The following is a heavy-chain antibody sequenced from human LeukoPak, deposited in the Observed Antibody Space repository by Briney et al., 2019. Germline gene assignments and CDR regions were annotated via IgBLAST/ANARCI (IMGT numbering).Heavy chain of an antibody. CDR3: AKDRQSGYYSDY. CDR1: GFTFSSYA. J-gene: IGHJ4*02. D-gene: IGHD3-3*01. CDR2: ISGSGGST. V-gene: IGHV3-23*01. Sequence: PGGSLRLSCAASGFTFSSYAMSWVRQAPGKGLEWVSAISGSGGSTYYADSVKGRFTISRDNSKNTLYLQMNSLKAEDTAVYYCAKDRQSGYYSDYWGQGTLVTVSS.